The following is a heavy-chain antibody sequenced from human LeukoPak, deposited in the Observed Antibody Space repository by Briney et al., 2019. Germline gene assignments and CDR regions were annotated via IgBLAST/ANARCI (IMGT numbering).Heavy chain of an antibody. V-gene: IGHV3-7*04. CDR2: IKHDASEK. CDR3: AGTTKYSFDI. J-gene: IGHJ3*02. D-gene: IGHD2/OR15-2a*01. Sequence: GGSLRLSCVASGFTFSDYWMSWVRQAPGKGLEWVAHIKHDASEKYYVDSVKGRFTISRDNAKNSLYLSMNSLRSEDTAVYYCAGTTKYSFDIWGQGTMVTVSS. CDR1: GFTFSDYW.